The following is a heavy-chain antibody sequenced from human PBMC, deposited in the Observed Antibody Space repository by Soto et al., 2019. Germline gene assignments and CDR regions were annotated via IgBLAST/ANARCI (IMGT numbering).Heavy chain of an antibody. D-gene: IGHD6-13*01. CDR3: AKDGRFARDRSSFQDY. CDR1: GFTFSSYG. J-gene: IGHJ4*02. V-gene: IGHV3-30*18. Sequence: QAGGSLGLSCVASGFTFSSYGMHWVRQAPGKGLEWVAVISYDGSNKYYADSVKGRFTISRDNSENTLYLQMNSLRAEDTAVYYCAKDGRFARDRSSFQDYWGQGTLVTVSS. CDR2: ISYDGSNK.